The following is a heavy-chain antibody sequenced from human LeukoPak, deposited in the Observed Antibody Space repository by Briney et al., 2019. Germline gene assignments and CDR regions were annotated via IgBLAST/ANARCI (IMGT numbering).Heavy chain of an antibody. CDR1: GFTSSSYE. Sequence: PGGSLRLSCAASGFTSSSYEMNWVRQAPGKGLEWVSYISSSGSTIYYADSVKGRFTISRDNAKNSLYLQMNSLRAEDTAVYYCARDIGYGDFDAFDIWGQGTMVTVSS. D-gene: IGHD4-17*01. V-gene: IGHV3-48*03. CDR2: ISSSGSTI. J-gene: IGHJ3*02. CDR3: ARDIGYGDFDAFDI.